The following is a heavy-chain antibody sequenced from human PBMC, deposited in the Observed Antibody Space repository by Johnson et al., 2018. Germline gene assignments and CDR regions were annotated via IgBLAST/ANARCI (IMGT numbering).Heavy chain of an antibody. Sequence: QVQLQESGPGVVKPSETLSLTCTVSAGSIRSDYWNWIRQAPGKRLEWIGYISHSGSTSYNPSLRSRVTILAHTSKNQFPLNLNAVTAADTAVYYCVRGVRRAARPRDSYCCMDGWGKGTTVIVSS. J-gene: IGHJ6*03. CDR2: ISHSGST. V-gene: IGHV4-59*01. D-gene: IGHD6-6*01. CDR3: VRGVRRAARPRDSYCCMDG. CDR1: AGSIRSDY.